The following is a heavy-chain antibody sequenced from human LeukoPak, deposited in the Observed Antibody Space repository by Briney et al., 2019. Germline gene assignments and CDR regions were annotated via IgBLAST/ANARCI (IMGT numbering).Heavy chain of an antibody. CDR1: GFTFSSYA. D-gene: IGHD3-10*01. CDR2: ISGAGGST. J-gene: IGHJ4*02. V-gene: IGHV3-23*01. Sequence: GGSLRLSCAASGFTFSSYAMSWVRQAPGEGLEWVSAISGAGGSTYYADSVKGRFTISRDNSKNTLYLQMNSLRAEDTAVYYCAKTDRGSGLADYFHYWGQGTLVTVSS. CDR3: AKTDRGSGLADYFHY.